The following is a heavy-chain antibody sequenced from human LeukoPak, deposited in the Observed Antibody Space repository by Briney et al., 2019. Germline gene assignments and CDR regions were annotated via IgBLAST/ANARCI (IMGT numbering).Heavy chain of an antibody. J-gene: IGHJ4*02. Sequence: ASVKVSCKASGYTFTSYYMHWVRQAPGQGLEWMGIINPSGGSTSYAQKFQGRVTMTRDTSTSTVYMKLSSLRSEDTAVYYCARDLREGGAYCTNGVCEPDYWGQGTLVTVSS. CDR2: INPSGGST. D-gene: IGHD2-8*01. V-gene: IGHV1-46*01. CDR1: GYTFTSYY. CDR3: ARDLREGGAYCTNGVCEPDY.